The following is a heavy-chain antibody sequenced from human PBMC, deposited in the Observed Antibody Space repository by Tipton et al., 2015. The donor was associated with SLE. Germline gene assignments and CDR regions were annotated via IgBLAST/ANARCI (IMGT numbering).Heavy chain of an antibody. CDR1: GFTFSDYY. V-gene: IGHV3-72*01. CDR2: IRDKPKSYST. D-gene: IGHD3-10*01. Sequence: SLRLSCAASGFTFSDYYMDWVRQAPGKGLEWVGRIRDKPKSYSTEYAASVKGRFTISRDDSKSSLYLQMNSLRPEDTGFYYCARDLRFYGSGSRYYFDHWGQGTSVTVSP. CDR3: ARDLRFYGSGSRYYFDH. J-gene: IGHJ4*02.